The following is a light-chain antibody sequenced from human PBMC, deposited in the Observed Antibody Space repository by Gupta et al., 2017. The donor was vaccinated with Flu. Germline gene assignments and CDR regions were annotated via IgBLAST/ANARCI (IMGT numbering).Light chain of an antibody. J-gene: IGLJ1*01. Sequence: QSALTQPASVSGSPGQSITISCAGTSNDVGAYKYVSWYQQHPGKAPRLIISEVTNRPSGVSDRFSGSKSGNTASLTISGLQADDEADYYCSSFTTRTTGVFGTGTRVTVL. CDR2: EVT. CDR3: SSFTTRTTGV. V-gene: IGLV2-14*03. CDR1: SNDVGAYKY.